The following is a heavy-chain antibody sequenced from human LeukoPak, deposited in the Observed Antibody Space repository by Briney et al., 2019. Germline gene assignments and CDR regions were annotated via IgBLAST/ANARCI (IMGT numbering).Heavy chain of an antibody. V-gene: IGHV3-11*06. D-gene: IGHD3-3*01. CDR2: ISSSSSYI. CDR3: AREDDGYYGNDY. CDR1: GFSFSDYY. J-gene: IGHJ4*02. Sequence: PGGSLRLSCATSGFSFSDYYMTWIRQAPGKGLEWVSSISSSSSYIYYADSVKGRFTISRDNAKNSLYLQMNSLRAEDTAVYYCAREDDGYYGNDYWGQGTLVTVSS.